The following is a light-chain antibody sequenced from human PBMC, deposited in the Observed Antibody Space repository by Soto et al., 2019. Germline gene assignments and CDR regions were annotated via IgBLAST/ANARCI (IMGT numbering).Light chain of an antibody. V-gene: IGKV1-27*01. J-gene: IGKJ2*01. CDR3: QKYTSAPYT. CDR2: TAS. CDR1: QGISNY. Sequence: DIQMTQSPSSLSASVGDRVTITCRASQGISNYLAWYQQKPGKVPKLLIYTASTLQSGVPSRFSGSGSETDYTRTISSLQPEDVATYYCQKYTSAPYTFGQGTKLWIK.